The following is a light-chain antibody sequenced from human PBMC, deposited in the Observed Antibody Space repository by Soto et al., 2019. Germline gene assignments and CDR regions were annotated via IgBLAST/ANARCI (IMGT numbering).Light chain of an antibody. CDR2: WAS. J-gene: IGKJ1*01. V-gene: IGKV4-1*01. CDR3: QQYYSTPWT. CDR1: QSILYSSNNKNY. Sequence: DIVMTQSPDSLAVSLGERATINCKSSQSILYSSNNKNYLAWYQQKPGHPPKLLIYWASTRESGVPDRFSGSGSGTDFTLTISSLQAEDGAFYYCQQYYSTPWTFGQGTKVEIK.